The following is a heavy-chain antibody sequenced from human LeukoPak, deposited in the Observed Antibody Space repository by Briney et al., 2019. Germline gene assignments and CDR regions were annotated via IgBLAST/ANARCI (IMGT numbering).Heavy chain of an antibody. CDR2: ISISSSYI. D-gene: IGHD3-22*01. V-gene: IGHV3-21*01. CDR1: GFDLSSHE. Sequence: GGSLRLSCAATGFDLSSHEMNWVRQAPGRGLEWVSSISISSSYIYYADSVKGRFTISRDNAKNSLYLQMNSLRAEDTAVYYCASPAMIVVLGPHDAFDIWGQGTMVTVSS. J-gene: IGHJ3*02. CDR3: ASPAMIVVLGPHDAFDI.